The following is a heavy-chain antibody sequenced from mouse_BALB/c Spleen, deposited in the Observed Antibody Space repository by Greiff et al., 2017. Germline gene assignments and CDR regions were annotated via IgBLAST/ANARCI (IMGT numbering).Heavy chain of an antibody. CDR2: ISSGGSYT. CDR3: TRDGGGYDGGAWFAY. CDR1: GFTFSSYT. Sequence: EVKLMESGGGLVKPGGSLKLSCAASGFTFSSYTMSWVRQTPEKRLEWVATISSGGSYTYYPDSVKGRFTISRDNAKNTLYLQMSSLKSEDTAMYYCTRDGGGYDGGAWFAYWGQGTLVTVSA. D-gene: IGHD2-2*01. J-gene: IGHJ3*01. V-gene: IGHV5-6-4*01.